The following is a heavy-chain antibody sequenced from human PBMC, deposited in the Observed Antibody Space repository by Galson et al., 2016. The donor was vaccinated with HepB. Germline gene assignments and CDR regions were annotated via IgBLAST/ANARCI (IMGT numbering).Heavy chain of an antibody. CDR1: GFTVSNNY. CDR3: AGGVNWGSI. Sequence: SLRLSCAVSGFTVSNNYVTWVRQAPGKGLEWVSLIYSAGSTYYADSVKGRFTISRDNSKNTVYLQMNSLRAEDTAVYYCAGGVNWGSIRGLGTLVTLSS. D-gene: IGHD7-27*01. V-gene: IGHV3-53*01. J-gene: IGHJ4*02. CDR2: IYSAGST.